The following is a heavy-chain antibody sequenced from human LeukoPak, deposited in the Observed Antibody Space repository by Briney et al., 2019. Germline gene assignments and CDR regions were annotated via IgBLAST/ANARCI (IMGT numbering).Heavy chain of an antibody. V-gene: IGHV4-34*01. CDR3: ARGRSLSRRYRLLYGNNWFDP. CDR1: GGSFSGYY. D-gene: IGHD2-2*02. CDR2: INHSGST. Sequence: SETLSLTCAVYGGSFSGYYWSWIRQPPGKGLEWIGEINHSGSTNYNPSLKSRVTISVDTSKNQFSLKLSSVTAADTAVYYCARGRSLSRRYRLLYGNNWFDPWGQGTLVTVSS. J-gene: IGHJ5*02.